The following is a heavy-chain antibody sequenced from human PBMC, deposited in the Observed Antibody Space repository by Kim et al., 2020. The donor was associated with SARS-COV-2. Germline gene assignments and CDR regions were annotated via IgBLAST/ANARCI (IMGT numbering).Heavy chain of an antibody. CDR2: SSSTI. V-gene: IGHV3-48*04. J-gene: IGHJ4*02. CDR3: ARDYFDY. Sequence: SSSTIYYADSVKGRFTISRDNAKNSLYLQMNSLRPEDTAVYYCARDYFDYWGQGTLVTVSS.